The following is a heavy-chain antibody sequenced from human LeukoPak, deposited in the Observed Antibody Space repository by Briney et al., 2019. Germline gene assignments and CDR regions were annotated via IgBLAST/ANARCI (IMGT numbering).Heavy chain of an antibody. J-gene: IGHJ5*02. D-gene: IGHD6-19*01. V-gene: IGHV3-23*01. CDR3: AKTYSSGWYSINWFDP. CDR2: ISGSGGST. Sequence: GRSLRLSCAASGFTFSSYAMSWVRQAPGKGLEWVSAISGSGGSTYYADSVKGRFTISRDNSKNTLYLQMNSLRAEDTAVYYCAKTYSSGWYSINWFDPWGQGTLVTVSS. CDR1: GFTFSSYA.